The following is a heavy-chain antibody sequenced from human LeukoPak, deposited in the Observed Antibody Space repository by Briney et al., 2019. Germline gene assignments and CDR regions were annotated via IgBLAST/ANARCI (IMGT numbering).Heavy chain of an antibody. V-gene: IGHV3-11*04. Sequence: GGSLRLSCAASGFTFSDSNMSWIRQAPGKGLEWVSYISYRGTTIYYADSVKGRFTISRDNAKSSLYLQMNSLRVEDMGVYYCARDWSMLRFLLDVWGKGTTLTVSS. D-gene: IGHD3-3*01. CDR1: GFTFSDSN. J-gene: IGHJ6*04. CDR3: ARDWSMLRFLLDV. CDR2: ISYRGTTI.